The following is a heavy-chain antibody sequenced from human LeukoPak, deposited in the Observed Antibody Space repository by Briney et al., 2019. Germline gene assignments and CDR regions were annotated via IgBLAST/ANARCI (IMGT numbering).Heavy chain of an antibody. Sequence: SETLSLTCAVYGGSFSGYYWSWIRQPPGKGLEWIGEINHSGSTNYNPSLKSRVTISVDTSKNQLSLKLSSVTAADTAVYYCAREGADSSSSFDYWGQGTLVTVSS. D-gene: IGHD6-13*01. J-gene: IGHJ4*01. CDR2: INHSGST. V-gene: IGHV4-34*01. CDR3: AREGADSSSSFDY. CDR1: GGSFSGYY.